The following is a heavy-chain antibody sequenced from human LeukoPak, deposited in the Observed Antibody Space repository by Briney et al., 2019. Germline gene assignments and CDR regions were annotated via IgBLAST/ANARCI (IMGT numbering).Heavy chain of an antibody. CDR2: IYDSGTT. CDR3: ARDFSAAFDI. J-gene: IGHJ3*02. Sequence: SETLSLTCTVSGGSFGNYYWSWIRQPPGEGLEWIGYIYDSGTTNYNPSLKSRVTISVDTSKNQFSLTLNSVTAADTAVYYCARDFSAAFDIWGQGTMVTVSS. D-gene: IGHD2/OR15-2a*01. CDR1: GGSFGNYY. V-gene: IGHV4-59*01.